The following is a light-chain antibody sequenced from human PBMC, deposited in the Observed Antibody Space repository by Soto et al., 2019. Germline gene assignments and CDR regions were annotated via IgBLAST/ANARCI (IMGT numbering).Light chain of an antibody. CDR2: GAS. Sequence: RLTQSPSSLSASVGDTVTISCRASQDISTYLAWYQQKPGKAPTLLIFGASSRHNGVPPRFAGSGSGSEFTLTINRLQPDDFATYFCQHYTLYSAPFGQGT. J-gene: IGKJ2*01. V-gene: IGKV1-5*01. CDR3: QHYTLYSAP. CDR1: QDISTY.